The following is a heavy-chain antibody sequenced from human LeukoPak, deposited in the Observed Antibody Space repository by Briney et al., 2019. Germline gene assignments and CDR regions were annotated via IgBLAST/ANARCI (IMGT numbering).Heavy chain of an antibody. J-gene: IGHJ4*02. D-gene: IGHD3-10*01. V-gene: IGHV4-39*07. CDR1: GGSISSSSYY. CDR2: IYYSGST. CDR3: ARDHMVRGVIINYFDY. Sequence: SETLSLTCTVSGGSISSSSYYWGWIRQPPGKGLEWIGSIYYSGSTYYNPSLKSRVTISVDTSKNQFSLKLSSVTAADTAVYYCARDHMVRGVIINYFDYWGQGTLVTVSS.